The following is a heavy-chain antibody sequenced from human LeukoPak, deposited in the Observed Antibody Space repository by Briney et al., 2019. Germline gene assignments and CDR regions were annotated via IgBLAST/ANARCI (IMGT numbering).Heavy chain of an antibody. Sequence: GRSLRLSCAASGFTFSSYGMHWVRQAPGKGLEWVAVISYDGSTKYYADSVKGRFTISRDNSKNTLYLQMNSLRAEDTAVYFCAKRGIVIRAVIVVGFHKEAYYFDYWGQGALVTVSS. J-gene: IGHJ4*02. CDR1: GFTFSSYG. CDR3: AKRGIVIRAVIVVGFHKEAYYFDY. D-gene: IGHD2-15*01. CDR2: ISYDGSTK. V-gene: IGHV3-30*18.